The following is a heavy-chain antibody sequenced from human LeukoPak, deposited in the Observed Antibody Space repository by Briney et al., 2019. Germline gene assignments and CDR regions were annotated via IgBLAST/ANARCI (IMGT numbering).Heavy chain of an antibody. CDR3: AKDSQDLHSSGWIDY. J-gene: IGHJ4*02. CDR2: ISWNSGSI. V-gene: IGHV3-9*01. D-gene: IGHD6-19*01. Sequence: PGGSLRLSCAASGFTFDDYAMHWVRQAPGKGLEWVSGISWNSGSIGYADSVKGRFTISRDNAKNSLYLQMNSLRAEDTALYYCAKDSQDLHSSGWIDYWGQGTLVTVSS. CDR1: GFTFDDYA.